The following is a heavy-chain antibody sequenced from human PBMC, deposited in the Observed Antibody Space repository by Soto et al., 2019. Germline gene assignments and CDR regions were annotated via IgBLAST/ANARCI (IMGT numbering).Heavy chain of an antibody. CDR2: GST. CDR3: VGELGNSSGYYYNWFDP. V-gene: IGHV4-59*01. D-gene: IGHD3-22*01. J-gene: IGHJ5*02. Sequence: GSTNYNPSLKSRVTISVDTSKNQFSLKLSSVTAADTAVYYCVGELGNSSGYYYNWFDPWGQGTLVTVSS.